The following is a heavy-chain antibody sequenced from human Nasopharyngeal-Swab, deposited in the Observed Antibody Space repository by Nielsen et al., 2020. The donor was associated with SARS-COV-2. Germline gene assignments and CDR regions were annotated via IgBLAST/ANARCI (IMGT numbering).Heavy chain of an antibody. CDR1: GFTFSDSA. V-gene: IGHV3-73*01. J-gene: IGHJ4*02. D-gene: IGHD2-15*01. CDR2: VRSKGNNYAT. Sequence: GESLKLSCAASGFTFSDSAIHWVRQASGPGLEWVGRVRSKGNNYATAYSASVKGRFIIFRDDPTNTAYLQMNSLKTEDTAMYYCTRCGGGCYSGRDYWGQGTLVTVSS. CDR3: TRCGGGCYSGRDY.